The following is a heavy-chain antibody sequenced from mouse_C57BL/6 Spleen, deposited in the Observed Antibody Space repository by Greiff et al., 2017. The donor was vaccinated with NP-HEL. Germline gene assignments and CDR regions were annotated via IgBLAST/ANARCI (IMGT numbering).Heavy chain of an antibody. CDR1: GYSFTSYY. J-gene: IGHJ1*03. CDR2: IYPGSGNT. D-gene: IGHD1-1*01. CDR3: ARFITTVVARYFDV. Sequence: VTLMESGPELVKPGASVKISCKASGYSFTSYYIHWVKQRPGQGLEWIGWIYPGSGNTKYNEKFKGKATLTADTSSSTAYMQLSSLTSEDSAVYYCARFITTVVARYFDVWGTGTTVTVSS. V-gene: IGHV1-66*01.